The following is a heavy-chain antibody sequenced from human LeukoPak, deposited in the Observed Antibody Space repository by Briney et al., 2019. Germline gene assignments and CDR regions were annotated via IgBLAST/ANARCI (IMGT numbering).Heavy chain of an antibody. V-gene: IGHV3-9*01. J-gene: IGHJ3*02. Sequence: PGGSLRLSCAASGYIFDDYAMHWVRQAPGKGLEWVSGISWNSGSIGYADSVKGRFTISRDNAKNSLYLQMNSLRAEDTALYYCAKGVRITMVRGAFDIWGQGTMVTVSS. CDR3: AKGVRITMVRGAFDI. CDR1: GYIFDDYA. CDR2: ISWNSGSI. D-gene: IGHD3-10*01.